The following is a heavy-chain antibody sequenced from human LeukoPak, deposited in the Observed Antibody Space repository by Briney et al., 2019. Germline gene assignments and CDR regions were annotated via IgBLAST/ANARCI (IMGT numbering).Heavy chain of an antibody. CDR2: ISYDGSNK. Sequence: GGSLRLSCAASGFTFSSYGMHWVRQAPGKGLEWVAVISYDGSNKYYADSVKGRFTISRDNSKNTLYLQMNSLRAEDTAVYYCAKAVKGYCSGGSCYFYYYYYGMDVWGQGTTVTVSS. CDR1: GFTFSSYG. V-gene: IGHV3-30*18. CDR3: AKAVKGYCSGGSCYFYYYYYGMDV. J-gene: IGHJ6*02. D-gene: IGHD2-15*01.